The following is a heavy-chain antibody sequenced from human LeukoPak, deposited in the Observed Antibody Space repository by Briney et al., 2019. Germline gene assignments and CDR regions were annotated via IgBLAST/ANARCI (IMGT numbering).Heavy chain of an antibody. CDR2: IKGDGSDK. J-gene: IGHJ4*02. CDR3: ARDPAAWDY. CDR1: GFTFSSYW. Sequence: GGSLRLSCAASGFTFSSYWMSWVRQAPGKGLERVGNIKGDGSDKYYVDSVKGRFTISRDNAKNSLYLQMNSLRAEDTAVYYCARDPAAWDYWGQGTLVTVSS. V-gene: IGHV3-7*01. D-gene: IGHD2-2*01.